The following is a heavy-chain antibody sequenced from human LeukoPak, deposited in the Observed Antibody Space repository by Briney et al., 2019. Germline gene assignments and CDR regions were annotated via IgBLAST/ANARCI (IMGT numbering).Heavy chain of an antibody. CDR3: ARRKYYDYVWGSYRPDAFDI. Sequence: PSETLSLTCAVYGGSFSGYYWSRIRQPPGKGLEWIGEINHSGSTNYNPSLKSRVTISVDTSKNQFSLKLSSVTAADTAVYYCARRKYYDYVWGSYRPDAFDIWGQGTMVTVSS. V-gene: IGHV4-34*01. D-gene: IGHD3-16*02. CDR1: GGSFSGYY. CDR2: INHSGST. J-gene: IGHJ3*02.